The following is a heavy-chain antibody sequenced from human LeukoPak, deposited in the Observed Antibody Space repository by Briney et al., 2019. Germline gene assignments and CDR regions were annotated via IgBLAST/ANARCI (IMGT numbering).Heavy chain of an antibody. J-gene: IGHJ4*02. CDR1: GGSISSGDYF. CDR3: TRAYWIGFHFDS. V-gene: IGHV4-30-4*01. Sequence: PSETLSLTCSGPGGSISSGDYFWTWIRQPPGKGLEYIGYIYYSGTTYYNPSLKSRITMSVDMSANQFSLRLTSVSAADTAVYYCTRAYWIGFHFDSWGQGILVSVSS. D-gene: IGHD3-3*01. CDR2: IYYSGTT.